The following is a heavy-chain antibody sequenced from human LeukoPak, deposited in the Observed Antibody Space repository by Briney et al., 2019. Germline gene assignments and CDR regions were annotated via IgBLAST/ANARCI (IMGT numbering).Heavy chain of an antibody. Sequence: GGSLRLSCTASGFAFSSYWMHWVRPTPGKGLVWVSRINSDGGTTNYADSVKGRFTISRDNAKNTLYLQISRLRAEDTAVYFCARSIVGATTWFDYWGQGTLVAVSS. V-gene: IGHV3-74*01. J-gene: IGHJ4*02. CDR2: INSDGGTT. D-gene: IGHD1-26*01. CDR3: ARSIVGATTWFDY. CDR1: GFAFSSYW.